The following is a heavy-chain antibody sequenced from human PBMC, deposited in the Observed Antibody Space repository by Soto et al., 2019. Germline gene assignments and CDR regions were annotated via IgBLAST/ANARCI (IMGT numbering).Heavy chain of an antibody. D-gene: IGHD4-17*01. J-gene: IGHJ4*02. Sequence: SETLSLTCTVSGGSISSGGYYWSWIRQHPGKGLEWIGYIYYSGSTYYNPSLKSRVTISVDTSKNQFSLKLSSVTAADTAVYYCARDAGGDYQGGPDINDYWGQGTLVTVSS. CDR2: IYYSGST. CDR1: GGSISSGGYY. V-gene: IGHV4-30-4*08. CDR3: ARDAGGDYQGGPDINDY.